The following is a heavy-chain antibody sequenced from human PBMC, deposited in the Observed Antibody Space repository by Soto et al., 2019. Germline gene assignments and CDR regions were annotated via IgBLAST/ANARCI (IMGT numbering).Heavy chain of an antibody. D-gene: IGHD3-3*01. V-gene: IGHV3-7*03. CDR3: ASLEWESSGYADY. CDR2: IKRDGSGK. CDR1: GFTFGNNW. Sequence: EVQLVESGGGLVQPGGSLRLSCAASGFTFGNNWMSWVRQAPGKGLEWVANIKRDGSGKYYVDSVKGRFAISRENAKNTLYLQMNSLRADDTAVYYCASLEWESSGYADYWGQGTLVTVSS. J-gene: IGHJ4*02.